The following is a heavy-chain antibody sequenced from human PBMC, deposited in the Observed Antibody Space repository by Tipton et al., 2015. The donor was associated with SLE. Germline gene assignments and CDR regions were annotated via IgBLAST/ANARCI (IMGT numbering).Heavy chain of an antibody. J-gene: IGHJ4*02. CDR3: ARRSGTVDF. CDR2: FAHSGSS. Sequence: TLSLTCAVSGYSISISYYWGWIRQPPGKGLEWIGSFAHSGSSFYNPSLKSRVSISVDTSKNQFSLNLRSVTAADTAAYYCARRSGTVDFWGQGTLVTVSS. CDR1: GYSISISYY. V-gene: IGHV4-38-2*01. D-gene: IGHD1-7*01.